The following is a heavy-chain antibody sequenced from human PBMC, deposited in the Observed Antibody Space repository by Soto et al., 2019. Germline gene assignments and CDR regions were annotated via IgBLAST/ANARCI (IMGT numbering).Heavy chain of an antibody. Sequence: SETLSLTCAVYGGSFSGYYWSWIRQPPGKGLEWIGEINHSGSTNYNPSLKSRVTISVDTSKNQFSLKLSSVTAADTAVYYCATPGPYYYGSGSYFSWGQGTLVT. CDR1: GGSFSGYY. D-gene: IGHD3-10*01. J-gene: IGHJ5*02. CDR3: ATPGPYYYGSGSYFS. CDR2: INHSGST. V-gene: IGHV4-34*01.